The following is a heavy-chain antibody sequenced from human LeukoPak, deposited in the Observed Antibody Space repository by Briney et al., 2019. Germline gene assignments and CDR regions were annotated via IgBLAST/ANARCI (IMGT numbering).Heavy chain of an antibody. CDR1: GFSFTNYN. CDR3: ARDHVDGGGGSSRRGDY. J-gene: IGHJ4*02. Sequence: QSGGSLRLSCTASGFSFTNYNMNWVRQAPGKGLEWISYISSSSSVKQYADYVKGRFTVSRDNAKNSLYLQINSPRAEDTAIYYCARDHVDGGGGSSRRGDYWGQGTLVTVSS. V-gene: IGHV3-48*01. D-gene: IGHD2-21*01. CDR2: ISSSSSVK.